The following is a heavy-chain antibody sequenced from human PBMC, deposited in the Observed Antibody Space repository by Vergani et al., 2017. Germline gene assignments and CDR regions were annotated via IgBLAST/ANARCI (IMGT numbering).Heavy chain of an antibody. D-gene: IGHD1-14*01. CDR1: GFIFNNAW. V-gene: IGHV3-15*01. CDR2: IKSVADGETR. CDR3: TLGPRNLGFDY. J-gene: IGHJ4*02. Sequence: EVQLVESGGGLVKPGGSLRLSCEASGFIFNNAWMSWVRQAPGKGLEYIGRIKSVADGETRDYAAPVKGRFNISRDDSKNKVYLQMNSLKIEDTGVYYFTLGPRNLGFDYWGQGTLVTVS.